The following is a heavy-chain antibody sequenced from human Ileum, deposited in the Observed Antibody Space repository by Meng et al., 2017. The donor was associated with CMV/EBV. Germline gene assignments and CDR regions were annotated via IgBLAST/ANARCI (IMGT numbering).Heavy chain of an antibody. J-gene: IGHJ3*02. CDR1: GFTFSTYW. CDR2: TNQDGSEK. V-gene: IGHV3-7*01. Sequence: GESLKISCAASGFTFSTYWMSWVRQAPGKGLEWVASTNQDGSEKYYVDSVKARFTISRDNAKNSLYLQMNSLRAEDTAVYYCARTHRGERAFDIWGQGTMV. CDR3: ARTHRGERAFDI. D-gene: IGHD5-24*01.